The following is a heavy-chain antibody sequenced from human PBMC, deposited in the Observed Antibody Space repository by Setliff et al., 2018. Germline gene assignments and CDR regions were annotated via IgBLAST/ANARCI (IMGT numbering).Heavy chain of an antibody. J-gene: IGHJ4*02. CDR2: IHYRGTT. CDR3: ARGGTFRYFDY. D-gene: IGHD2-15*01. CDR1: GASISSGTYY. Sequence: SETLSLTCTVSGASISSGTYYCAWIRQPPGKGLEWIGRIHYRGTTYSNASLASRLTISVDTAKNQFSLKLTSVTAADTAVYYCARGGTFRYFDYWGQGTPVTVSS. V-gene: IGHV4-39*01.